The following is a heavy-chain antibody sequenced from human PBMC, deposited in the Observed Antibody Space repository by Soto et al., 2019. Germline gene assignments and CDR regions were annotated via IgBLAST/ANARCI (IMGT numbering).Heavy chain of an antibody. Sequence: GGSLRLSCAASGFTFGTYAMHWVRQAPGKGLEWVAVIYYDGSNRYYGDAVKGRFTISRDNSKSTLYLQMSSLRAEDTAVYYCARAFCTNGVCYYFFDYWGHGTRVTVSS. V-gene: IGHV3-33*01. J-gene: IGHJ4*01. CDR2: IYYDGSNR. CDR1: GFTFGTYA. D-gene: IGHD2-8*01. CDR3: ARAFCTNGVCYYFFDY.